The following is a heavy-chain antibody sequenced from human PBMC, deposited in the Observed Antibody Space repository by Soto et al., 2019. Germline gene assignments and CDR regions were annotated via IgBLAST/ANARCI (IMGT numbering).Heavy chain of an antibody. Sequence: PGESLKISCKTSGFSFTNYWITWVRQVPGKGLEWMGNIDPVDSYANYSPSFQGHVTFSVDTSISTAFLHWSSLKALDSATYFCARIESIARNWFDPWGQGTLVTVSS. D-gene: IGHD6-13*01. CDR3: ARIESIARNWFDP. V-gene: IGHV5-10-1*01. CDR1: GFSFTNYW. CDR2: IDPVDSYA. J-gene: IGHJ5*02.